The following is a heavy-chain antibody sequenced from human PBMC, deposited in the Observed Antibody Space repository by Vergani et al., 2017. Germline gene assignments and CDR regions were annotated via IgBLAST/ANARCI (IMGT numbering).Heavy chain of an antibody. CDR3: ARAPDILTGYYAFDY. CDR2: IYYSGST. Sequence: QVPLQESGPGLVKPSQTLSLTCTVSGGSISSGDYYWSWIRQPPGKGLEWIGYIYYSGSTYYNPSLKSRVTISVDTSKNQFSLKLSSVTAADTAVYYCARAPDILTGYYAFDYWGQGTLVTVSS. CDR1: GGSISSGDYY. D-gene: IGHD3-9*01. V-gene: IGHV4-30-4*08. J-gene: IGHJ4*02.